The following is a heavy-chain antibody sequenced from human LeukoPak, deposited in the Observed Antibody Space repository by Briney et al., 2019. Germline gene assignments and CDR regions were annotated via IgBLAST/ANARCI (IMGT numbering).Heavy chain of an antibody. V-gene: IGHV4-31*03. CDR1: GGSISSGGYY. CDR2: IYYSGST. D-gene: IGHD6-19*01. Sequence: SQTLPLTCTVSGGSISSGGYYWSWIRQHPGKGLEWIGYIYYSGSTYYNPSLKSRVTISVDTSKNQFSLKLSSVTAADTAVYYCARSSGWYYVYWGQGTLVTVSS. CDR3: ARSSGWYYVY. J-gene: IGHJ4*02.